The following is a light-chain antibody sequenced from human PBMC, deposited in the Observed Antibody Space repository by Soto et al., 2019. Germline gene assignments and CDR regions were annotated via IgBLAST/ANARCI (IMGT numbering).Light chain of an antibody. Sequence: EIVLTQSPGTLSLSPGERATLSCRASQSVSSSYLAWYQQKPGQAPRLLIYGASSRATGIPDRFSGSGSGTDFTVTISRLEAEDFAVYYCQQYGSAPPITFGPGTKVDIK. V-gene: IGKV3-20*01. CDR1: QSVSSSY. J-gene: IGKJ3*01. CDR2: GAS. CDR3: QQYGSAPPIT.